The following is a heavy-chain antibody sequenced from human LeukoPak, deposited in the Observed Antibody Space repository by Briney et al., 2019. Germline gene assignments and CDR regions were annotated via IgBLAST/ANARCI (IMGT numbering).Heavy chain of an antibody. J-gene: IGHJ4*02. CDR3: AKDTYYDILTGYQRAYYFDY. CDR1: GFTFSSYA. Sequence: GRSLRLSCAASGFTFSSYAMSWVRQALGKGLEWVSAISGSGGSTYYADSVKGRFTISRDNSKNTLYLQMNSLRAEDTAVYYCAKDTYYDILTGYQRAYYFDYWGQGTLVTVSS. CDR2: ISGSGGST. D-gene: IGHD3-9*01. V-gene: IGHV3-23*01.